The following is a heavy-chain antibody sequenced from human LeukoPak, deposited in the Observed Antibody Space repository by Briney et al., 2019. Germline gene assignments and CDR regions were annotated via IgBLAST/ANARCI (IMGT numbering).Heavy chain of an antibody. CDR3: ARAYYYDTSDYYSDYHYYGMDV. CDR2: IYNSGNT. Sequence: SETLSLTCTVAGVSITSDGYSWSWIRQHPGKGLEWIGYIYNSGNTYYNPSLKSRVTISLDTSENQLSPRLTSVTAADTAVYYCARAYYYDTSDYYSDYHYYGMDVWGQGTTVTVSS. CDR1: GVSITSDGYS. D-gene: IGHD3-22*01. V-gene: IGHV4-31*03. J-gene: IGHJ6*02.